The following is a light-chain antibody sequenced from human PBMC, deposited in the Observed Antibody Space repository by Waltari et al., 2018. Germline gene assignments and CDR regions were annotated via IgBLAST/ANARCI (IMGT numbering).Light chain of an antibody. Sequence: DIQMTQSPSSVSASVGDRVTITCRASQDISSWHQQKPGKAPELLIYAASSLQSGVPSRFSGSGSGTDFTLTISSLQPEDFSTYYCQQANIFPFSFGGGTKVEIK. V-gene: IGKV1D-12*01. J-gene: IGKJ4*01. CDR3: QQANIFPFS. CDR2: AAS. CDR1: QDISSW.